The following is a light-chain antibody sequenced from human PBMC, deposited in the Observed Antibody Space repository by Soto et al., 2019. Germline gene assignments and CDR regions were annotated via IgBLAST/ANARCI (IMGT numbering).Light chain of an antibody. CDR1: QSVSSSY. J-gene: IGKJ3*01. CDR2: GAS. V-gene: IGKV3-20*01. Sequence: EIVLTQSPGTLSLSPGERATLSCRASQSVSSSYLAWYQQKPGQAPRLLIYGASGRATGIPDRFSGSGSGTDFSLTISRLEPEDFAVYYCQQYASSPSFTFGPVNKEHI. CDR3: QQYASSPSFT.